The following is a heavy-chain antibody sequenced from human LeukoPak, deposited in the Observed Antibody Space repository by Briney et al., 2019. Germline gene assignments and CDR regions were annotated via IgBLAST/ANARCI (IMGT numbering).Heavy chain of an antibody. D-gene: IGHD6-19*01. CDR3: ARDLKVGYNSGWYSFDY. CDR1: GGSINSYY. J-gene: IGHJ4*02. Sequence: SETLSLTCTVSGGSINSYYWSWIRQPPGKGLEWIGYFYNRGSTNYNPSLKSRVIMSVDTSENQFSLKLTSVTAADTALYYCARDLKVGYNSGWYSFDYWGQGTLVTVSS. V-gene: IGHV4-59*01. CDR2: FYNRGST.